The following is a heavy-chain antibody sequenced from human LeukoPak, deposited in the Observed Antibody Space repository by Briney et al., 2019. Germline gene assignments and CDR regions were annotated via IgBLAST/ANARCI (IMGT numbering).Heavy chain of an antibody. CDR2: INPSGGST. V-gene: IGHV1-46*01. CDR1: GYTFTSCY. J-gene: IGHJ4*02. CDR3: ARDWHAHHRTYYFDY. Sequence: GASVKVSCKASGYTFTSCYMHWVRQAPGQGLEWMGIINPSGGSTSYAQKFQGRVTMTRDTSTSTVYMELSGLRSEDTAVYYCARDWHAHHRTYYFDYWGQGTLVTVSS. D-gene: IGHD1-14*01.